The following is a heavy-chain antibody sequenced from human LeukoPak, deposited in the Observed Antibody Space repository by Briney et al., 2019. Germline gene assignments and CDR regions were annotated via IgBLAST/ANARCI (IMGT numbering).Heavy chain of an antibody. J-gene: IGHJ4*02. CDR3: ARDEYCSGGSCYSGGNDY. CDR1: GYTFTSYD. V-gene: IGHV1-8*01. Sequence: ASVKVSCKASGYTFTSYDINWVRQATGQGLEWMGWMNPNSGNTGYAQKFQGRVTMTRNTSISTAYMELRSLRSDDTAVYYCARDEYCSGGSCYSGGNDYWGQGTLVTVSS. CDR2: MNPNSGNT. D-gene: IGHD2-15*01.